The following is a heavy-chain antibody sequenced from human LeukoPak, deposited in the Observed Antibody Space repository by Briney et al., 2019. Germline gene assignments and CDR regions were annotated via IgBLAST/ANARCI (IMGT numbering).Heavy chain of an antibody. V-gene: IGHV4-34*01. Sequence: SETLSLTCAVYGGSFSGYYWSWIRQPPEKGLEWIGEINHSGSTNYNPSLKSRVTISVDTSKNQFSLKLSSVTAADTAVYYCARGRNYYGSGSYFDYWGQGTLVTVSS. J-gene: IGHJ4*02. D-gene: IGHD3-10*01. CDR2: INHSGST. CDR3: ARGRNYYGSGSYFDY. CDR1: GGSFSGYY.